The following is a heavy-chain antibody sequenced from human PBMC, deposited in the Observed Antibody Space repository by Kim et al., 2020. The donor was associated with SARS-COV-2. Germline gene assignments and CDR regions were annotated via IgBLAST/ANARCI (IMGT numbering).Heavy chain of an antibody. D-gene: IGHD5-12*01. CDR2: IKSKSDGGTT. V-gene: IGHV3-15*01. J-gene: IGHJ4*02. Sequence: GGSLRLSCAASGFTFTSAWMSWVRQAPGKGLEWVARIKSKSDGGTTDYAAPVKGRFTISREDSKNTLFLQMNSMKNEDTARYYGTTYEIWGQGTLVTVSS. CDR3: TTYEI. CDR1: GFTFTSAW.